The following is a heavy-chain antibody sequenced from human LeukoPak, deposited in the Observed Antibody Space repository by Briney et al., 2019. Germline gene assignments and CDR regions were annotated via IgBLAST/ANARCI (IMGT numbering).Heavy chain of an antibody. CDR3: ARDSIAAAREGSDP. J-gene: IGHJ5*02. CDR1: GFTLSSYG. D-gene: IGHD6-13*01. CDR2: ISYDGSNK. V-gene: IGHV3-30-3*01. Sequence: PGGFLRLSCAASGFTLSSYGMHWVRQAPGKGLEWVAVISYDGSNKYYADSVKGRFTISRDNSKNTLYLQMNSLRAEDTAVYYCARDSIAAAREGSDPWGQGTLVTVSS.